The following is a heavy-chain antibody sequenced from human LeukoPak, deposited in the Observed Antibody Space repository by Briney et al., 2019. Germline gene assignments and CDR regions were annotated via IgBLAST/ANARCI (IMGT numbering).Heavy chain of an antibody. V-gene: IGHV3-23*01. CDR3: ARVIRAAPGKGYFDY. D-gene: IGHD6-13*01. Sequence: GGSLRLSCSTSGFIFNNYALSRVRQAPGKGVEGAFSINGSGGSTYHADSVKGRFTISRDSSKNTLYLQMNSLRAEDTAIYYCARVIRAAPGKGYFDYWGQGTLVTVSS. J-gene: IGHJ4*02. CDR1: GFIFNNYA. CDR2: INGSGGST.